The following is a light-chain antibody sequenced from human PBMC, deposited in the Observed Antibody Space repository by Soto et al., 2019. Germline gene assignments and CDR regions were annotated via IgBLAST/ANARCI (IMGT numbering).Light chain of an antibody. CDR2: LAS. CDR3: MQALQART. Sequence: VLTQSPLSLPVTPGEPASISCRSSHSLLYSNGANYLDWYLQRPGQSPQLLIFLASHRASGVRDRFSGSGSGTDFTLTISRVEAEDVGIYYCMQALQARTFGQGT. V-gene: IGKV2-28*01. CDR1: HSLLYSNGANY. J-gene: IGKJ1*01.